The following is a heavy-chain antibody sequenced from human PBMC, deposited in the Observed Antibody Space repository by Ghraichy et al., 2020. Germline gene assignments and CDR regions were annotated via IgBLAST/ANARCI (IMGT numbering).Heavy chain of an antibody. CDR2: FDPEDGET. CDR3: ATVSYYYDSSGNH. CDR1: GYTLTELS. V-gene: IGHV1-24*01. Sequence: ASVKVSCKVSGYTLTELSMHWVRQAPGKGLEWMGGFDPEDGETIYAQKFQGRVTMTEDTSTDTAYMGLSSLRSEDTAVYYCATVSYYYDSSGNHWGQVTLVTVSS. D-gene: IGHD3-22*01. J-gene: IGHJ5*02.